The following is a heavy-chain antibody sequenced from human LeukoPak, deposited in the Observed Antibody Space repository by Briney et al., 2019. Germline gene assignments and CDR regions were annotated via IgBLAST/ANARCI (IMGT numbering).Heavy chain of an antibody. J-gene: IGHJ6*03. Sequence: PGGSLRLSCAASGFTFSSYWMSWVRQAPGKGLEWVANIKQDGSEKYYVDSVKGRFTISRDNAKNSLYLQMNSLRAEDTAVYYCARNGQSGSYYGYYYYYYYMDVWGKGTTVTVSS. CDR3: ARNGQSGSYYGYYYYYYYMDV. CDR1: GFTFSSYW. D-gene: IGHD1-26*01. V-gene: IGHV3-7*01. CDR2: IKQDGSEK.